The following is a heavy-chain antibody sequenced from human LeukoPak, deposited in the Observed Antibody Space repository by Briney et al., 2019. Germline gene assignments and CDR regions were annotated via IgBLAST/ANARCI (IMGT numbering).Heavy chain of an antibody. CDR1: GGSISSGSYY. CDR2: IYTSGST. J-gene: IGHJ4*02. CDR3: ARDGWGRSSLDY. Sequence: SETLSLTCTVSGGSISSGSYYWSWLRQPAGKGLEWIGRIYTSGSTNYNPSLKSRVTISVDTSKNQFSLKLSSVTAADTAVYYCARDGWGRSSLDYWGQGTLVTVSS. V-gene: IGHV4-61*02. D-gene: IGHD6-6*01.